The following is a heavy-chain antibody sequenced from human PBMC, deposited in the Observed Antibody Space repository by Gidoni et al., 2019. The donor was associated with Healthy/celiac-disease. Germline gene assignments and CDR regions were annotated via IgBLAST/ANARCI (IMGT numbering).Heavy chain of an antibody. V-gene: IGHV3-33*01. D-gene: IGHD7-27*01. Sequence: QVQLVESGGGVVQPGRSLRLSCAASGFTFSSYGMHWVRQAPGKGLEWVAVIWYDGSNKYYADSVKGRFTISRDNSKNTLYLQMNSLRAEDTAVYYCAREGRLWGLGRDRYFDYWGQGTLVTVSS. CDR1: GFTFSSYG. J-gene: IGHJ4*02. CDR2: IWYDGSNK. CDR3: AREGRLWGLGRDRYFDY.